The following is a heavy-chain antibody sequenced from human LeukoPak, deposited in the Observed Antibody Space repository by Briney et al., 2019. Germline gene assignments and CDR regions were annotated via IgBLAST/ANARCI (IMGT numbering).Heavy chain of an antibody. J-gene: IGHJ3*02. Sequence: GGSLRLSCAASGFTFSRSAMHWVRQAPGKGLEYVSAISSNGGSTYYANSVKGRFTISRDNSKNTLYLQMGSVRAEDMAVYYCARSRLVVTAFDIWGQGTMVTVSS. V-gene: IGHV3-64*01. D-gene: IGHD3-9*01. CDR2: ISSNGGST. CDR1: GFTFSRSA. CDR3: ARSRLVVTAFDI.